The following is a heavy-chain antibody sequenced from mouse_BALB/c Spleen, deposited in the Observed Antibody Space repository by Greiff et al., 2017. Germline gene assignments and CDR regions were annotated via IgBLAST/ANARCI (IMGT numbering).Heavy chain of an antibody. Sequence: EVMLVESGGGLVQPGGSRKLSCAASGFTFSSFGMHWVRQAPEKGLEWVAYISSGSSTIYYADTVKGRFTISRDNPKNTLFLQMTSLRSEDTAMYYCARAAGYFDYWGQGTTLTVSS. D-gene: IGHD6-1*01. CDR1: GFTFSSFG. CDR3: ARAAGYFDY. J-gene: IGHJ2*01. V-gene: IGHV5-17*02. CDR2: ISSGSSTI.